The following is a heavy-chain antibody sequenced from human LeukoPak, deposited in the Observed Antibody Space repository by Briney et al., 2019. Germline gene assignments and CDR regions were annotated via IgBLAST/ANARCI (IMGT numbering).Heavy chain of an antibody. CDR2: ISWNSGSI. CDR3: AKDKFVDDCSGGSCYSYFDY. CDR1: GITFNNNA. J-gene: IGHJ4*02. D-gene: IGHD2-15*01. V-gene: IGHV3-9*03. Sequence: GGSLRLSCAASGITFNNNAMSWVRQAPGKGLEWVSGISWNSGSIDYADSVEGRFTISRDNAKNSLYLQMNSLRAEDMALYYCAKDKFVDDCSGGSCYSYFDYWGQGTLVTVSS.